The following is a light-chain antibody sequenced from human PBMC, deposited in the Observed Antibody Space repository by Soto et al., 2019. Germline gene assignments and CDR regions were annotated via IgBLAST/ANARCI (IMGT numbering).Light chain of an antibody. V-gene: IGKV1-16*01. CDR3: QQYHSYPYT. CDR2: AAS. Sequence: DIQMTQSPSSLSASIGDRVNVTCRASQRIDDYLGWCQQRPGKAPKSLISAASRLQSGVPSRFSATGDGTEFTLTISSLEPEDFATYYCQQYHSYPYTFGQGTKVEIK. J-gene: IGKJ2*01. CDR1: QRIDDY.